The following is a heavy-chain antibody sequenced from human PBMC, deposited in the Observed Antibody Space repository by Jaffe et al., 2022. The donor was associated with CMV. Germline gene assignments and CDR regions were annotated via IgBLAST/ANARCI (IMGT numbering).Heavy chain of an antibody. Sequence: QVQLVQSGAEVKKPGSSMKVSCKASGGKFRTDGFSWVRQAPGQGFEWMGGIIPMFGTANYAPKFQGRVTITADESTSTVYMELSSLTSEDTAVYYCARVNYRSGAAAGDAFDIWGQGTMVTVSS. J-gene: IGHJ3*02. V-gene: IGHV1-69*01. CDR1: GGKFRTDG. CDR2: IIPMFGTA. CDR3: ARVNYRSGAAAGDAFDI. D-gene: IGHD6-13*01.